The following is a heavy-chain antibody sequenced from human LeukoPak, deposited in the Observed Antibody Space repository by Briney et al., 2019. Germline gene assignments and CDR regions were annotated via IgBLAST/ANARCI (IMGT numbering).Heavy chain of an antibody. D-gene: IGHD5-12*01. CDR2: ISYDGTNK. J-gene: IGHJ4*02. CDR3: QSRSIVATPDDY. Sequence: PGKSLTLSCTASGFTFSTYAMHWVRQAPGKGLEWVAVISYDGTNKYYAGSVQGRFTISRDNSKTTVYLQMTSLRTEDTALYYCQSRSIVATPDDYWGQGTLVTVSS. CDR1: GFTFSTYA. V-gene: IGHV3-30*04.